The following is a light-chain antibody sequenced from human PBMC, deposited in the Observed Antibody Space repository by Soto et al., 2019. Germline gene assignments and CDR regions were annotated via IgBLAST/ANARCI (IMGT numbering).Light chain of an antibody. V-gene: IGKV3-15*01. J-gene: IGKJ5*01. CDR3: QQYHNWPPIT. Sequence: EISMTQFPAILSASPGGGATLSCRAAQDVTTNFAWYRQKSGQAPRLLIYGASTRATGIPARFSGSGSGTDFALTISNLQSEDFAVYFCQQYHNWPPITFGQGTRLEIK. CDR1: QDVTTN. CDR2: GAS.